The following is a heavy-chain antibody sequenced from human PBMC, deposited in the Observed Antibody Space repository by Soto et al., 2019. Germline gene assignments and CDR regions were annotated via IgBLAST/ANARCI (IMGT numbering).Heavy chain of an antibody. J-gene: IGHJ6*02. CDR2: IYYSGST. V-gene: IGHV4-39*01. CDR1: GGSISSSSYY. CDR3: ASMYWRMDV. Sequence: SETLSLTCTVSGGSISSSSYYWGWIRQPPGKGLEWIGSIYYSGSTYYNPSLKSRVTISVDTSKNQFSLKLSSVTAADTDVYYCASMYWRMDVWGQGTTVTVSS. D-gene: IGHD2-8*02.